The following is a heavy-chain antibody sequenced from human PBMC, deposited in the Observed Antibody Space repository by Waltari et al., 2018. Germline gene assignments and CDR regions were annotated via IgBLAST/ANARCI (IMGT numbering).Heavy chain of an antibody. CDR3: ARDRGRGLYLDS. CDR1: GDSMSDADW. CDR2: VQRSGKT. D-gene: IGHD2-15*01. V-gene: IGHV4-4*02. Sequence: QLRLHQSGPGLVMPSETLSLSCAISGDSMSDADWWSWVRQPPGKGPEWIGQVQRSGKTNYNPSFASRVIISVDTSTLLFSLRLTSATAADTAVYYCARDRGRGLYLDSWGQGTLVTVSP. J-gene: IGHJ4*02.